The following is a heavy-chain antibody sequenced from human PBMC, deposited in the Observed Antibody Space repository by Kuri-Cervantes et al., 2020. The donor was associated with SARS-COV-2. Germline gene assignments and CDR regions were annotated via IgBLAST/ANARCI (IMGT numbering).Heavy chain of an antibody. D-gene: IGHD2-2*01. Sequence: GESLKISCAASGFTFKSYSMIWVRQAPGKGLEWISSISSTSNYIYYADSMKGRFTISRDNAKNSMFLQMNSLRVEDTGVYYCARVACSSSNCAIYYYYMDVWGKGTAVTVSS. CDR3: ARVACSSSNCAIYYYYMDV. CDR2: ISSTSNYI. CDR1: GFTFKSYS. V-gene: IGHV3-21*01. J-gene: IGHJ6*03.